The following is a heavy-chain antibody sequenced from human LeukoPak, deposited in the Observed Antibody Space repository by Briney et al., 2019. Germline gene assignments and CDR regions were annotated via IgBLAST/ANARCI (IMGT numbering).Heavy chain of an antibody. D-gene: IGHD6-13*01. J-gene: IGHJ6*02. V-gene: IGHV1-8*01. Sequence: GASVKVSCKASGYTFTSYDINWVRQATGQGLEWMGWMNPNSGNTGYAQKFQGRVTMTRNTSISTAYMELSSLRSEDTAVYYCARDTTAGIPYYYGMDVWGQGTMVAVSS. CDR1: GYTFTSYD. CDR3: ARDTTAGIPYYYGMDV. CDR2: MNPNSGNT.